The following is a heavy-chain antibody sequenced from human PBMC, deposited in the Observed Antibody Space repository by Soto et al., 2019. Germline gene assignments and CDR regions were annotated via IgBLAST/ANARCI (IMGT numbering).Heavy chain of an antibody. J-gene: IGHJ4*02. Sequence: EVQLVESGGGLVQPGGSLRLSCAVSGFTFGTHWMSWVRQAPGKGPEWVANINQDGTAKSYVDSGKGRFTISRDNAKNSLYLQMNSLRVEDTAVYYCASDYGLGGQGSLVTVSS. CDR2: INQDGTAK. CDR3: ASDYGL. D-gene: IGHD4-17*01. CDR1: GFTFGTHW. V-gene: IGHV3-7*04.